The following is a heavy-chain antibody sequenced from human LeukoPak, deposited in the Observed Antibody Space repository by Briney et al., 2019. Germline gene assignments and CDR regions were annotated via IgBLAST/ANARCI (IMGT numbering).Heavy chain of an antibody. CDR3: AKGGDIVVVPAASGVDY. CDR1: GGSISSSSYY. Sequence: SETLSLTCTVSGGSISSSSYYWGWIRQPPGKGLEWIGSIYYSGSTYYNPSLKSRVTISVDTSKNQFSLKLSSVTAADTAVYYCAKGGDIVVVPAASGVDYWGQGTLVTVSS. V-gene: IGHV4-39*01. D-gene: IGHD2-2*01. CDR2: IYYSGST. J-gene: IGHJ4*02.